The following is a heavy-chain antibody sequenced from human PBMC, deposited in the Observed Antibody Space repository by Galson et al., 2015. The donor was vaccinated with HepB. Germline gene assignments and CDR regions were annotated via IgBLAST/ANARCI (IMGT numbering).Heavy chain of an antibody. CDR2: IYFGGRT. CDR1: GVSISGGQYY. V-gene: IGHV4-39*01. Sequence: ETLSLTCAVSGVSISGGQYYWGWIRQSPTKGLDWIGSIYFGGRTYFSPSFQSRVAMSVETSKTRWSLTLGSVTAADTAVYYCAIPLVLNGRFTPGVGPFHIWGHGTMVTVSA. D-gene: IGHD2-8*01. J-gene: IGHJ3*02. CDR3: AIPLVLNGRFTPGVGPFHI.